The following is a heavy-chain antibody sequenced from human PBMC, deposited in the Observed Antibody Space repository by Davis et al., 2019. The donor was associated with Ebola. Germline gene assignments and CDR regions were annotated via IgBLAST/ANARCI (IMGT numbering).Heavy chain of an antibody. D-gene: IGHD3-10*01. CDR3: ARGGVTMVRGVGHYYYGMDV. CDR2: INHSGST. Sequence: MPSETLSLTCAVYGGSFSGYYWSWIRQPPGKGLEWIGEINHSGSTYYNPSLKSRVTISVDTSKNQFSLKLSSVTAADTAVYYCARGGVTMVRGVGHYYYGMDVWGQGTTVTVSS. CDR1: GGSFSGYY. V-gene: IGHV4-34*01. J-gene: IGHJ6*02.